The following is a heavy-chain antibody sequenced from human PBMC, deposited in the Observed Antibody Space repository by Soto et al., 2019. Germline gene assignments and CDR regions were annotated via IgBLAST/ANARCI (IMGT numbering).Heavy chain of an antibody. CDR2: IRSKAYGGTT. Sequence: GGSLRLSCTASGFTFGDYAMSWFRQAPGKGLEWVGFIRSKAYGGTTEYAASVKGRFTISRDDSKSIAYLQMNSLKTEDTAVYYCTARLWFGELLSDYWGQGTLVTVSS. CDR1: GFTFGDYA. CDR3: TARLWFGELLSDY. V-gene: IGHV3-49*03. D-gene: IGHD3-10*01. J-gene: IGHJ4*02.